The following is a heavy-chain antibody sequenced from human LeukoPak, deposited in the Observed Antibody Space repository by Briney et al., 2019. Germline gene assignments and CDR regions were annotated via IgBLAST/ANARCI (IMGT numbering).Heavy chain of an antibody. Sequence: PSETLSLTCAVYGGSFSGYYWSWIRQPPGKGLEWIGEINHSGSTNYNPSLKSRVTISVDTSKNQFSLKLSSVTAADTAVYYCARRTAYYYGPNWFDPWGQGTLVTVSS. CDR1: GGSFSGYY. CDR3: ARRTAYYYGPNWFDP. V-gene: IGHV4-34*01. D-gene: IGHD3-10*01. CDR2: INHSGST. J-gene: IGHJ5*02.